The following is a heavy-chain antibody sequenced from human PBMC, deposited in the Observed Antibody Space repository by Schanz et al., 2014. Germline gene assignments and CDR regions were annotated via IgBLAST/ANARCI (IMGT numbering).Heavy chain of an antibody. J-gene: IGHJ2*01. D-gene: IGHD2-21*02. Sequence: EVQLLESGGGLVQPGGSLRLSCAASGFTFDHYAMTWVRQAPGKGLEWVAAVSSRSDEIKYADSVRGRFTISRDNSRSTMYLQMNSLRAEDTAVYFCAKDLGVDCGDGCFNWYFDLWGRGTLVTASS. CDR2: VSSRSDEI. V-gene: IGHV3-23*05. CDR1: GFTFDHYA. CDR3: AKDLGVDCGDGCFNWYFDL.